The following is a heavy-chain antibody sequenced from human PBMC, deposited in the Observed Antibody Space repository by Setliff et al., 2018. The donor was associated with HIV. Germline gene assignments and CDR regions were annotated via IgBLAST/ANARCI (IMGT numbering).Heavy chain of an antibody. J-gene: IGHJ4*02. CDR1: GGTFSNSG. CDR3: ARGAPPGNPGHLDY. Sequence: SVKVSCQASGGTFSNSGICWVRQAPGQGLEWMGEIIPMYDPPVYAQKFQGRVTITADESTTTVYMELSSLTSDDTAVYYCARGAPPGNPGHLDYWGQGTQVTVSS. CDR2: IIPMYDPP. D-gene: IGHD6-13*01. V-gene: IGHV1-69*13.